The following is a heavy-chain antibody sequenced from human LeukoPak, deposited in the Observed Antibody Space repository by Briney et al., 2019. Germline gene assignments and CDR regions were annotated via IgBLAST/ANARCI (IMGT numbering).Heavy chain of an antibody. CDR3: ARRPKANSRITMVRGVRRGAFDI. CDR2: INHSGST. V-gene: IGHV4-34*01. D-gene: IGHD3-10*01. J-gene: IGHJ3*02. Sequence: SETLSLICAVYGGSFSGYYWSWTREPPGKGLEWIGEINHSGSTNYNPSLKSRVTISVDTSKNQFSLKLSSVTAADTAVYYCARRPKANSRITMVRGVRRGAFDIWGQGTMVTVSS. CDR1: GGSFSGYY.